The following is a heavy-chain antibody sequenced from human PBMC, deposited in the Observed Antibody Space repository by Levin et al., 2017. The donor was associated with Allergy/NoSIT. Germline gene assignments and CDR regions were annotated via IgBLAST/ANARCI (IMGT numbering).Heavy chain of an antibody. CDR2: IYYSGST. V-gene: IGHV4-61*01. D-gene: IGHD2-15*01. Sequence: SETLSLTCTVSGGSVSSGSYYWSWIRQPPGKGLEWIGYIYYSGSTNYNPSLKSRVTISVDTSKNQFSLKLSSVTAADTAVYYCARVFCGGSCYSVFGLAYYYYGMDVWGQGTTVTVSS. J-gene: IGHJ6*02. CDR3: ARVFCGGSCYSVFGLAYYYYGMDV. CDR1: GGSVSSGSYY.